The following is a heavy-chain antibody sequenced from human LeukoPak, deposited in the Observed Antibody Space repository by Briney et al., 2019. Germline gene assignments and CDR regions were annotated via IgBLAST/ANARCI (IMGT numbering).Heavy chain of an antibody. J-gene: IGHJ4*02. D-gene: IGHD1-26*01. CDR1: GGSFSGYY. Sequence: SETLSLTCAVYGGSFSGYYWSWIRQPPGKGLEWIGEINHSGSTNYNPSLKSRVTISVDTSKNQFSLKLSSVTAADPAVYYCARGPGGSYGRYYFDYWGQGTLVTVSS. CDR3: ARGPGGSYGRYYFDY. V-gene: IGHV4-34*01. CDR2: INHSGST.